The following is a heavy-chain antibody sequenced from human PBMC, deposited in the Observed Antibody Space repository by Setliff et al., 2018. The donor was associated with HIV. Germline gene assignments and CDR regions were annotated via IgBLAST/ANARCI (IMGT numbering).Heavy chain of an antibody. CDR3: VGHYYDPLTGYYVWFFGV. Sequence: GGSLRLSCETSGFIFTNAWMSWVRQSPRKGLEWLARIKSKSDGGTTSYAASVKDRFTISRDDSRNTLYLQMNSMKSDDTATYYCVGHYYDPLTGYYVWFFGVWGRGTLVTVPS. V-gene: IGHV3-15*05. CDR2: IKSKSDGGTT. J-gene: IGHJ2*01. D-gene: IGHD3-9*01. CDR1: GFIFTNAW.